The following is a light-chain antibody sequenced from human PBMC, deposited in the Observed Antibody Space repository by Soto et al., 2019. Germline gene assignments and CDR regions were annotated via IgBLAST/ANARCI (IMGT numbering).Light chain of an antibody. CDR3: QQYAESPLT. V-gene: IGKV3-20*01. CDR2: GAS. J-gene: IGKJ4*01. CDR1: QSIGKSY. Sequence: ETVLTQSPGTVSLSPGESATLSCRASQSIGKSYSAWFQHKPGQAPRLLIYGASTRATGIPDRFRGSGSGTDFTLTVSRLESEDFAVYYCQQYAESPLTFGGGTKVEIK.